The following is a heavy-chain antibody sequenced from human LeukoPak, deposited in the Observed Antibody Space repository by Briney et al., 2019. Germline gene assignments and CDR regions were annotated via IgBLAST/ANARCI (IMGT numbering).Heavy chain of an antibody. J-gene: IGHJ4*02. Sequence: ASVKVSCKASGYTFTGYYMHWVRQAPGQGLEWMGRINPNSGGTNHAQKFQGRVTMTRDTSISTAYMELSRRRSDDTAVYYCARDLSSTYDFWSGYYTGEVDYWGQGTLVTVSS. D-gene: IGHD3-3*01. CDR2: INPNSGGT. CDR3: ARDLSSTYDFWSGYYTGEVDY. V-gene: IGHV1-2*06. CDR1: GYTFTGYY.